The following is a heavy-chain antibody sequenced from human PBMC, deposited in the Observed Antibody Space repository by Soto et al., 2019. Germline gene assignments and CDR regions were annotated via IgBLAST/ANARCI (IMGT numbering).Heavy chain of an antibody. D-gene: IGHD3-3*02. CDR1: GGTFSSYA. J-gene: IGHJ6*02. Sequence: QVQLVQSGAEVKKPGSSVKVSCKASGGTFSSYAISWVRQAPGQGLEWMGGIIPIFGTANYAQKFQGRVTITAAESTRTGHMELSRLRFRDTPVYYFARGARSISVVIMGDYYGIDVWGQGTTVTVS. CDR3: ARGARSISVVIMGDYYGIDV. V-gene: IGHV1-69*12. CDR2: IIPIFGTA.